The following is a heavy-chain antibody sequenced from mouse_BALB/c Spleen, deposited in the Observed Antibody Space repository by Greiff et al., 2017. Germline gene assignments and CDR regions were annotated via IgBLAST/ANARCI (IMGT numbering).Heavy chain of an antibody. Sequence: DVMLVESGGGLVQPGGSRKLSCAASGFTFSSFGMHWVRQAPEKGLEWVAYISSGSSTIYYADTVKGRFTISRDNPKNTLFLQMTSLRSEDTAMYYCARTNTATAWFAYWGQGTLVTVSA. J-gene: IGHJ3*01. V-gene: IGHV5-17*02. D-gene: IGHD1-2*01. CDR2: ISSGSSTI. CDR3: ARTNTATAWFAY. CDR1: GFTFSSFG.